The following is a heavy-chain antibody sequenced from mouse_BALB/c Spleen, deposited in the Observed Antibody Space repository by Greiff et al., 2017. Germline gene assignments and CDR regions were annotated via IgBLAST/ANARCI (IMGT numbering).Heavy chain of an antibody. Sequence: EVKLVESGGGLVKPGGSLKLSCAASGFAFSSYDMSWVRQTPEKRLEWVAYISSGGGSTYYPDTVKGRFTISRDNAKNTLYLQMSSLKSEDTAMYYCARLRAMDYWGQGTSVTVSS. CDR2: ISSGGGST. V-gene: IGHV5-12-1*01. CDR1: GFAFSSYD. J-gene: IGHJ4*01. CDR3: ARLRAMDY.